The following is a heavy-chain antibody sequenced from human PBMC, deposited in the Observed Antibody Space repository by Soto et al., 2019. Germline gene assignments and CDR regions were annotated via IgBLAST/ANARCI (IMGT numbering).Heavy chain of an antibody. D-gene: IGHD6-13*01. CDR2: IYYSGNT. J-gene: IGHJ4*02. V-gene: IGHV4-4*02. Sequence: SETLSLTCAVSGGSISSSYWWSWVRQPPGKGLEWIGEIYYSGNTNYNPSLKSRVTISVDTSKNQFSLKLSSVTAADTAVYYCARRYSSSFDYWGQGTLVTVS. CDR1: GGSISSSYW. CDR3: ARRYSSSFDY.